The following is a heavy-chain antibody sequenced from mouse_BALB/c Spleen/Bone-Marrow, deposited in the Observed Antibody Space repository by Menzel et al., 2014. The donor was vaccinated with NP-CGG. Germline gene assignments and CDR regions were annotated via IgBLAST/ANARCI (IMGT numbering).Heavy chain of an antibody. CDR1: GYTFTSYW. V-gene: IGHV1-69*01. D-gene: IGHD1-1*01. CDR3: TRYGNSHYYAMDY. Sequence: LKHSGAELVMPGASVKLSCRASGYTFTSYWINWVKQRPGQGLEWIGNIYPSDSYTNYNQRFKDKATLTVDKSSSTAYMQLSCPTSEDSAVYYCTRYGNSHYYAMDYWGQGTSVTVSS. J-gene: IGHJ4*01. CDR2: IYPSDSYT.